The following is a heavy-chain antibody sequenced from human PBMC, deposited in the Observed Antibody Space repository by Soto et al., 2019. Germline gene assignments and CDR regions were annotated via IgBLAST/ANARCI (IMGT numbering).Heavy chain of an antibody. CDR3: GKLGWRGEPQVVGLPRTDY. CDR2: ISRGGDDI. V-gene: IGHV3-23*01. D-gene: IGHD6-13*01. CDR1: GFTFRSYA. J-gene: IGHJ4*02. Sequence: EVQLLESGGGLVQPGGSLRLSCAASGFTFRSYAMNWVRQAPGKGLEWVSAISRGGDDIYYADFVRGRFTVSRDNSKNKVFSQINRPEGGDTGVLFRGKLGWRGEPQVVGLPRTDYWGQGTLVTVSS.